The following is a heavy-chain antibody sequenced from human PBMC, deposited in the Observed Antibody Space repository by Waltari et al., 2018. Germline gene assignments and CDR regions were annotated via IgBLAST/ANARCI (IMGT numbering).Heavy chain of an antibody. CDR2: ISGSGGST. J-gene: IGHJ6*02. V-gene: IGHV3-23*01. D-gene: IGHD2-2*01. CDR1: GFTFPNYA. CDR3: ANLGAAMRVYSFDGLDV. Sequence: EVQLLESGGGLVQPGGSLRLSCAASGFTFPNYAMNLVRQAPGKGLEWVSFISGSGGSTYYADSVKGRFTISRDNSKKTLYLQMNSLRGEDTAVYYCANLGAAMRVYSFDGLDVWGQGTTVTVSS.